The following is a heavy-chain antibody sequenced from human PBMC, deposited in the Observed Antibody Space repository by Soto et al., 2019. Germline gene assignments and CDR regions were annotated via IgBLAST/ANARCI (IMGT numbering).Heavy chain of an antibody. CDR1: GFTFSSYS. CDR2: ISYDGSNK. Sequence: GVSLRLSFAASGFTFSSYSMHWVRQAPGKGLEWVAVISYDGSNKYYADSVKGRFTISRDNSKNTLYLQMNSLRAEDTAVYYCARDSGELRYFDWPQDYWGQGTLVTVSS. J-gene: IGHJ4*02. V-gene: IGHV3-30-3*01. CDR3: ARDSGELRYFDWPQDY. D-gene: IGHD3-9*01.